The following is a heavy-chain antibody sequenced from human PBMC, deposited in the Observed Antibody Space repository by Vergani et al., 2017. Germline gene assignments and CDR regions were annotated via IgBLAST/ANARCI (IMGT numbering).Heavy chain of an antibody. D-gene: IGHD3-22*01. J-gene: IGHJ6*02. CDR1: GYTFTSYG. Sequence: QVQLVQSGAEVKKPGASVKVSCKASGYTFTSYGISWVRQAPGQGLEWMGWISAYNGNTNYAQKLQGRVTMATDTSTSTVYMELSSLRSEDTAVYYCARDPYYYDSSGRYYYGMDVWGQGTTVTVSS. CDR3: ARDPYYYDSSGRYYYGMDV. CDR2: ISAYNGNT. V-gene: IGHV1-18*01.